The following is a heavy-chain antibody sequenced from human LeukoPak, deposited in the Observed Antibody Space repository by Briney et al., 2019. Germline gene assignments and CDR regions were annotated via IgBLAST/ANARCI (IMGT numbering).Heavy chain of an antibody. D-gene: IGHD2-21*02. Sequence: SVKVSCKASGGTFSSYAISWVRQAPGQGLEWMGGIIPMSGTANYAQKFQGRVTIIADESTSTAYMELSSLRSEDTAVYYCASTRIVVVTASNWFDPWGQGTPVTVSS. CDR2: IIPMSGTA. CDR1: GGTFSSYA. J-gene: IGHJ5*02. V-gene: IGHV1-69*13. CDR3: ASTRIVVVTASNWFDP.